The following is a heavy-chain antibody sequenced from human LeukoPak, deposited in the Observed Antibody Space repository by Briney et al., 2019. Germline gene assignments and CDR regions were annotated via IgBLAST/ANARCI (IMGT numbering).Heavy chain of an antibody. CDR2: ISGSGGST. Sequence: GGSLRLSCAASGFTFSSYAMSWVRQAPGKGREWVSAISGSGGSTYYADSVKGRFTISRDNSKNTLYLQMNSLRAEDTAVYYCAKAPYSSSWYESPPPAEYFQHWGQGTLVTVSS. CDR1: GFTFSSYA. J-gene: IGHJ1*01. D-gene: IGHD6-13*01. CDR3: AKAPYSSSWYESPPPAEYFQH. V-gene: IGHV3-23*01.